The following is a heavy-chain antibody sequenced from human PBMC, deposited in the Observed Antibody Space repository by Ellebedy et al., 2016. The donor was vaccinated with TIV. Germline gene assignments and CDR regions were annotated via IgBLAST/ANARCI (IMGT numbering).Heavy chain of an antibody. CDR1: GFTFSNYC. Sequence: GESLKISCAASGFTFSNYCMSWVRQAPGKGLEWVANIKQGGSEIHYADSVKGRFTISRDNAKSSLYLQMNSLRAEDTAVYYCARVGVMSYYGSEQSDYWGQGTLVTVSS. J-gene: IGHJ4*02. CDR2: IKQGGSEI. V-gene: IGHV3-7*01. CDR3: ARVGVMSYYGSEQSDY. D-gene: IGHD3-10*01.